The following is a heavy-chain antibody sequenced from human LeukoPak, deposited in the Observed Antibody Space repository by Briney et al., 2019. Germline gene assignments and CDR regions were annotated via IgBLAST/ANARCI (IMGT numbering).Heavy chain of an antibody. V-gene: IGHV3-48*03. CDR2: ISSSGSTI. D-gene: IGHD6-19*01. J-gene: IGHJ4*02. CDR1: GFTFDDYG. CDR3: ARVAAYSSGWYGYGY. Sequence: PGGSLRLSCAASGFTFDDYGMTWVRQAPGKGLEWVSYISSSGSTIYYADSVKGRFTISRDNAKNSLYLQMNSLRAEDTAVYYCARVAAYSSGWYGYGYWGQGTLVTVSS.